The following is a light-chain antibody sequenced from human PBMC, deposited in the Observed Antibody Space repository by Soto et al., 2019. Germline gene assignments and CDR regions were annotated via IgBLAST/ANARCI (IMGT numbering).Light chain of an antibody. Sequence: EIVLTQSPGTLSLSPGERATLSCRASHSVSSSYLALYQQKPGQAPRLLIYGASSRATGIPDRFSGSGSETSFTLTISRLEPEDFALHYCQHYQSGHPITFGQGTRLEIK. V-gene: IGKV3-20*01. CDR1: HSVSSSY. CDR3: QHYQSGHPIT. J-gene: IGKJ5*01. CDR2: GAS.